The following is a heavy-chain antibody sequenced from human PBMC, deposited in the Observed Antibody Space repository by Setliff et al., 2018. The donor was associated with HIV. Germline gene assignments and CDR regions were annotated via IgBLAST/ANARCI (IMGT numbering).Heavy chain of an antibody. CDR2: IYYSGST. J-gene: IGHJ6*02. V-gene: IGHV4-39*01. D-gene: IGHD5-12*01. CDR3: ASHPRGPDYYYYGMDV. CDR1: GGSIRSSSYY. Sequence: PSETLSLTCTVSGGSIRSSSYYWGWIRQPPGKGLEWIGSIYYSGSTYYNPSLTSRVTISVDTSKNQFSLKLSSVTAADTALYYCASHPRGPDYYYYGMDVWGQGTTVTVSS.